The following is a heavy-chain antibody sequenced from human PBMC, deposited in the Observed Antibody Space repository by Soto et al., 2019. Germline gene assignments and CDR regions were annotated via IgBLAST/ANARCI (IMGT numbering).Heavy chain of an antibody. J-gene: IGHJ4*02. D-gene: IGHD5-18*01. V-gene: IGHV3-23*01. Sequence: GGSLRLSCAASGFTFSSYAMSWVRQAPGKGLEWVSAISGSGGSTYYADSVKGRFTISRDNSKNTLYLQMNSLRAGDTAVYYCAQDPRDIQLWLRSPNYFDYWGQGTLVTVSS. CDR3: AQDPRDIQLWLRSPNYFDY. CDR2: ISGSGGST. CDR1: GFTFSSYA.